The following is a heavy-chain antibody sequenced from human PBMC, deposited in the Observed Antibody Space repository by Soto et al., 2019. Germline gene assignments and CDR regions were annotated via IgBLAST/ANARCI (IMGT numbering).Heavy chain of an antibody. CDR3: TNGMDV. Sequence: GALRLSCAASGFTFSGSPMHWVRQASGKGLEWVGRIRSKANSYATAYAASVKGRFTISRDDSKNTAYLQMNSLKTEDTAVYYCTNGMDVWGQGTTVTVSS. CDR2: IRSKANSYAT. V-gene: IGHV3-73*01. J-gene: IGHJ6*02. CDR1: GFTFSGSP.